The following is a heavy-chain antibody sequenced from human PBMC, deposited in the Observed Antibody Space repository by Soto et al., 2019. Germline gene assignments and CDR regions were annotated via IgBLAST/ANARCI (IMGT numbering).Heavy chain of an antibody. CDR2: INEDGSEK. CDR1: GFSFSLFW. J-gene: IGHJ4*02. D-gene: IGHD3-16*01. CDR3: ARTGWPQSSYYFDY. V-gene: IGHV3-7*03. Sequence: EVQLAESGGGLVQPGGSLRLSCAASGFSFSLFWMSWVRQTPGKGLEWVANINEDGSEKFFADSVKGRFTISRDNAKNSLALQMNSLTADETAVYYCARTGWPQSSYYFDYWGQGTLVTVSS.